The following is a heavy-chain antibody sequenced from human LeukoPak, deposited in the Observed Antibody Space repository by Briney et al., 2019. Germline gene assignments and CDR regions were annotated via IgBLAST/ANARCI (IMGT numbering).Heavy chain of an antibody. CDR3: AKDMRSSGWLDY. D-gene: IGHD6-19*01. Sequence: PGGSLRLSCAASGFTFDDYAMHWVRQAPGKGLEWVSGISWNSGSIGYADSVKGRFTISRDNVKNSLYLQMNSLRAEDTALYYCAKDMRSSGWLDYWGQGTLVTVSS. CDR2: ISWNSGSI. CDR1: GFTFDDYA. J-gene: IGHJ4*02. V-gene: IGHV3-9*01.